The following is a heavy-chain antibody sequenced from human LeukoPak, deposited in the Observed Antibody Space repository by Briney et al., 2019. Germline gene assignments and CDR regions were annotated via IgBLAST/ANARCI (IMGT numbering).Heavy chain of an antibody. CDR3: ARLLDNDSSGEPDTFDM. J-gene: IGHJ3*02. V-gene: IGHV4-59*11. CDR2: VYYSGRT. CDR1: GVSISGHY. Sequence: PSETLSLTCTVSGVSISGHYWSWIRQPPGNGLEWIGFVYYSGRTRYNPSLHSRVTISADTSKNHLSLKLTSVTAADTAVYYCARLLDNDSSGEPDTFDMWGQGIKVTVSS. D-gene: IGHD3-22*01.